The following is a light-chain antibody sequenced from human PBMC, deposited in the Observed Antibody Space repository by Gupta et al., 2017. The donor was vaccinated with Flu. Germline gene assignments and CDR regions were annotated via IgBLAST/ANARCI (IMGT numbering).Light chain of an antibody. Sequence: DIQMTQTPSILPSSVGDRVPIPCRASPCINTWLAWYQQKSGKAPTVLIYKASTLKSGVPSRFSGSGSGTEFTLTISGLQPDDFATYYCQQYHSYPITFGQGTKVEI. CDR1: PCINTW. CDR2: KAS. CDR3: QQYHSYPIT. V-gene: IGKV1-5*03. J-gene: IGKJ2*01.